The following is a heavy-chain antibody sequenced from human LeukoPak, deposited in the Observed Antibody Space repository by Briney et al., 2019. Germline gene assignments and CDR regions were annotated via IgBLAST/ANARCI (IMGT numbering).Heavy chain of an antibody. Sequence: GGSLRLSCAASGFTVSSSFMNWFRQAPGKGLEWVSVIYSGGNTYYADSVKDRFTVSRDNSKNTLYLQMNSLRAEDTAVYYCVRDTPTTGTRYFPYWGQGTLVTVSS. J-gene: IGHJ4*02. CDR3: VRDTPTTGTRYFPY. CDR2: IYSGGNT. CDR1: GFTVSSSF. D-gene: IGHD1-1*01. V-gene: IGHV3-66*01.